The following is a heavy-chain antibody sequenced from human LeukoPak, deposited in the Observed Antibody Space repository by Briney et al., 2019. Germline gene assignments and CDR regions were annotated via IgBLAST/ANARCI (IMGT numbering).Heavy chain of an antibody. J-gene: IGHJ4*02. CDR2: INPNSGGT. Sequence: ASVKVCCKASGYTFTGYYMHWVRQAPGQGLEWMGWINPNSGGTNYAQKFQGRVTMTRDTSISTAYMELSRLRSDDTAVYYCARDGDRYSSGWLHDYWGQGTLVTVSS. CDR3: ARDGDRYSSGWLHDY. CDR1: GYTFTGYY. D-gene: IGHD6-19*01. V-gene: IGHV1-2*02.